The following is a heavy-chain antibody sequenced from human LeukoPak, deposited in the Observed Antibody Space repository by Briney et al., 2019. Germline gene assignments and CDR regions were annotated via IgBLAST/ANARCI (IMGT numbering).Heavy chain of an antibody. CDR1: GGSISSSSYY. V-gene: IGHV4-31*03. CDR3: ARGNSGYNWFDP. D-gene: IGHD2/OR15-2a*01. J-gene: IGHJ5*02. Sequence: PSETLSLTCTVSGGSISSSSYYWSWIRQHPGKGLEWIGYIYYSGSTYYNPSLKSRVTISVDTSKNQFSLKLSSVSAADTAVYYCARGNSGYNWFDPWGQGTLVTVSS. CDR2: IYYSGST.